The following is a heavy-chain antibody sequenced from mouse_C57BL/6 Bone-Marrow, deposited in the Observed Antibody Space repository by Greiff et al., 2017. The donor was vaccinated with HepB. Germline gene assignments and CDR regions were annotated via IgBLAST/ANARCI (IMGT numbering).Heavy chain of an antibody. CDR3: ARGTTVVAPFAY. D-gene: IGHD1-1*01. Sequence: VHLVESGAELARPGASVKLSCKASGYTFTSYGISWVKQRTGQGLEWIGEIYPRSGNTYYNEKFKGKATLTADKSSSTAYMELRSLTSEDSAVYLCARGTTVVAPFAYWGQGTLVTVSA. CDR2: IYPRSGNT. J-gene: IGHJ3*01. CDR1: GYTFTSYG. V-gene: IGHV1-81*01.